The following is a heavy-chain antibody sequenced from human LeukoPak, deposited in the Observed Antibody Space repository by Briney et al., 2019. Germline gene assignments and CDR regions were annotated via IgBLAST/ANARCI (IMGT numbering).Heavy chain of an antibody. CDR1: GFTFSAHA. V-gene: IGHV3-23*01. CDR3: AKAYCGGGSCYSGTSWFDP. CDR2: ISGGGEST. D-gene: IGHD2-15*01. J-gene: IGHJ5*02. Sequence: GGSLRLSCAASGFTFSAHAMSWVRQAPGEGLEWVSAISGGGESTYYVDSVKGRFTISRDSSKNSLYLQMNSLRAEDTAVYYCAKAYCGGGSCYSGTSWFDPWGQGTLVTVSS.